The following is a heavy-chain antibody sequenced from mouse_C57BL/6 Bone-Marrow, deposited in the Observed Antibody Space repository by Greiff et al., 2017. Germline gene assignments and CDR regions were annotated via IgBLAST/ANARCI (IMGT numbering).Heavy chain of an antibody. Sequence: QVQLQQPGAELVKPGASVKLSCKASGYTFTSYWMHWVKQRPGQGLEWIGMIHPNSGSTNYNEKFKSKATLTVDKSSSTAYMQLCSLASEDSAVYYCARDYYGYAMDYWGQGTSVTVSS. CDR1: GYTFTSYW. CDR2: IHPNSGST. CDR3: ARDYYGYAMDY. J-gene: IGHJ4*01. V-gene: IGHV1-64*01. D-gene: IGHD1-1*01.